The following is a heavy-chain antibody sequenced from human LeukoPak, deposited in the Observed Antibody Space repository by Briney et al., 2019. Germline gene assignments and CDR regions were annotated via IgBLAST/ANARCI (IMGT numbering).Heavy chain of an antibody. V-gene: IGHV3-33*01. CDR2: IWYDGSNK. CDR1: GFTFSSYG. Sequence: GRSLRLSCAASGFTFSSYGMHWVRQAPGKGLEWVAVIWYDGSNKYYADSAKGRFTISRDNSKNTLYLQMNSLRAEDTAVYYCARDGNGDYSYYFDYWGQGTLVTVSS. D-gene: IGHD4-17*01. J-gene: IGHJ4*02. CDR3: ARDGNGDYSYYFDY.